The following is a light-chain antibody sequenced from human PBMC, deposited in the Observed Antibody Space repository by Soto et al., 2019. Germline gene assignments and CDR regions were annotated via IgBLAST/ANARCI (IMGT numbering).Light chain of an antibody. Sequence: QSALTQPASVSGSPGQSITISCTGTSSDVGVYNFISWYQQHPGKAPKLMIYDVTNRPSGVSNRFSGSKSGTTASLTISGLQAEDEADYYCSSYTDSRTLVFGGGTKLTVL. CDR2: DVT. CDR1: SSDVGVYNF. CDR3: SSYTDSRTLV. V-gene: IGLV2-14*01. J-gene: IGLJ2*01.